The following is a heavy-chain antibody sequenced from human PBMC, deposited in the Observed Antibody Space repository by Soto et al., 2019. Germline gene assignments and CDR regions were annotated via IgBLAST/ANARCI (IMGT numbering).Heavy chain of an antibody. CDR3: ASRTTVTTPYWYFDL. V-gene: IGHV1-69*01. CDR1: GGTFSSYA. CDR2: IIPIFGTA. D-gene: IGHD4-17*01. Sequence: QVQLVQSGAEVKKPGSSVKVSCKASGGTFSSYAISWVRQAPGQGLEWMGGIIPIFGTANYAQKFQGRVTITADESTSTAYMELSSLRSEDTAGYYCASRTTVTTPYWYFDLWGRGTLVTVSS. J-gene: IGHJ2*01.